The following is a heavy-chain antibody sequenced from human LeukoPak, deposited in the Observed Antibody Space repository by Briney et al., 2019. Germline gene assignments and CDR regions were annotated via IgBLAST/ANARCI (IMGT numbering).Heavy chain of an antibody. CDR1: GFTFSNYG. Sequence: GGSLRLSCAASGFTFSNYGMHWVRQAPGKGLEWVALIWYDGSNKFYADSVKGRFTTSRDNSRGTLYLQMSSLRAEDTAMYYCAKDYSGSYQYFQHWGQGTLVTVSA. J-gene: IGHJ1*01. CDR2: IWYDGSNK. CDR3: AKDYSGSYQYFQH. D-gene: IGHD1-26*01. V-gene: IGHV3-33*06.